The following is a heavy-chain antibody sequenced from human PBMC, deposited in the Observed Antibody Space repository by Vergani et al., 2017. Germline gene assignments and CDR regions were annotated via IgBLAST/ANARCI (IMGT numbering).Heavy chain of an antibody. V-gene: IGHV1-46*01. CDR3: ARHPFEVRGVIITICMDV. J-gene: IGHJ6*02. D-gene: IGHD3-10*01. CDR1: GYTFTSYY. Sequence: QVQLVQSGAEVKKPGASVKVSCKASGYTFTSYYMHWVRPAPGQGLEWMGIINPSGGSTSYAQKFQGRVTMTRDTSTSTVYMELSSLRSEDTAVYYCARHPFEVRGVIITICMDVWGQGTTVTVSS. CDR2: INPSGGST.